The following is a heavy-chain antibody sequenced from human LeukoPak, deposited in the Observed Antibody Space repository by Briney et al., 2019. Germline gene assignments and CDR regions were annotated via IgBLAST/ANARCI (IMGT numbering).Heavy chain of an antibody. J-gene: IGHJ6*03. D-gene: IGHD2-2*01. CDR2: IYTSGST. V-gene: IGHV4-4*07. CDR1: GGSISSYY. Sequence: SETLSLTCTVSGGSISSYYWSWIRQPAGKGLEWIGRIYTSGSTNYNPSLKSRVTMSVDTSKNQFSLKLSSVTAADTAVYYCARISGADCSSTSCPGEPYYYYYMDVWGKGTTVTVSS. CDR3: ARISGADCSSTSCPGEPYYYYYMDV.